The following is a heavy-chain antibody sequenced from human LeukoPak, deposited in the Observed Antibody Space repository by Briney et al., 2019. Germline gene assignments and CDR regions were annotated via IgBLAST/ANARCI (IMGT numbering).Heavy chain of an antibody. CDR1: GFTVSFNY. CDR2: IYSGGST. D-gene: IGHD6-19*01. Sequence: GGSLRLSCAAPGFTVSFNYMSWVRQAPGKGLEWISVIYSGGSTYYADSVKGRFTISRDDSKNTLYLQMNSLRAEDTAIYYCARAQWRTYSYYYMDVWGKGTTVTVSS. V-gene: IGHV3-53*01. J-gene: IGHJ6*03. CDR3: ARAQWRTYSYYYMDV.